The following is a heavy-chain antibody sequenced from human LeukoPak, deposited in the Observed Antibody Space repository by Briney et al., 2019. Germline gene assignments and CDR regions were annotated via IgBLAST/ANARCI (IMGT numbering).Heavy chain of an antibody. CDR1: GGSFSGYY. J-gene: IGHJ3*01. Sequence: PSETLSLTCAVYGGSFSGYYWNWIRQPPEKGLEWIGYIYYSGSSNYNPSLKSRVTISVDTSNNQFSLKLSSVTAADTAVYYCTRGLYYHDSSGYAFDVWGQGTMVTVSS. D-gene: IGHD3-22*01. V-gene: IGHV4-59*01. CDR2: IYYSGSS. CDR3: TRGLYYHDSSGYAFDV.